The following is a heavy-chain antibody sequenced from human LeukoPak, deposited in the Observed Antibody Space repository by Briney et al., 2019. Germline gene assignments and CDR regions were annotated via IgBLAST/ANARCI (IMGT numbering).Heavy chain of an antibody. CDR2: FDPEDGET. V-gene: IGHV1-24*01. Sequence: ASVKVSCKASGYTFTGYYMHWVRQAPGKGLEWMGGFDPEDGETIYAQKFQGRVTITADKSTSTAYMELSSLRSEDTAVYYCARDRGVIGSSGYGGAFDIWGQGTMVTVSS. J-gene: IGHJ3*02. CDR3: ARDRGVIGSSGYGGAFDI. CDR1: GYTFTGYY. D-gene: IGHD3-22*01.